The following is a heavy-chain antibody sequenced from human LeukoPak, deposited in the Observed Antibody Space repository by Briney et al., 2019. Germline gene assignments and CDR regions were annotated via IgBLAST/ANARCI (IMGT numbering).Heavy chain of an antibody. V-gene: IGHV3-48*01. CDR2: ISSTGSTI. CDR1: GFTFSSYS. J-gene: IGHJ4*02. CDR3: ASPWSGYYFDH. D-gene: IGHD1-14*01. Sequence: PGGSLRLSCAASGFTFSSYSMSWVRQAPGRGLEWLSYISSTGSTIYYADSVKGRFTISRDSAKNSLYLQMNSLRAEDTAVYYCASPWSGYYFDHCGQGTLVTVSS.